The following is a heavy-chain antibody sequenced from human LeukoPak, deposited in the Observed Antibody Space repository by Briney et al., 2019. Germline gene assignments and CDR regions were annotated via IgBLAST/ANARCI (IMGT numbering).Heavy chain of an antibody. Sequence: SETLSLTCSVSGGSISSYYWSWIRQPPGKGLEWIGYIYYSGSTNYNPSLKSRVTISVDTSKNQFSLILSSVTAADTAVYYCARHKGTTSSGYYPYWGQGTLVTVSS. V-gene: IGHV4-59*08. CDR3: ARHKGTTSSGYYPY. D-gene: IGHD3-22*01. CDR1: GGSISSYY. CDR2: IYYSGST. J-gene: IGHJ4*02.